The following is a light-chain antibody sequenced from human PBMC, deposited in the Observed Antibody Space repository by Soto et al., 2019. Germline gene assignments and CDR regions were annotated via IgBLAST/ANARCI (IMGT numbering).Light chain of an antibody. CDR2: GAF. V-gene: IGKV3-20*01. J-gene: IGKJ1*01. Sequence: DIVLTQSPGTLSLSPGERVTLSCRASQIVTSDYLAWYHQEPGQAPRLLIYGAFNRATGISDRFSGSGSGTDFTLSISRLEPGDFGVYFCHQYGKSPRTFGQGTKVEIK. CDR3: HQYGKSPRT. CDR1: QIVTSDY.